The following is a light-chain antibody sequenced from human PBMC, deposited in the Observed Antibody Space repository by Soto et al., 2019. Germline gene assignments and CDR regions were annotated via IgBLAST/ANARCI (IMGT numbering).Light chain of an antibody. CDR1: RAISNY. V-gene: IGKV1-6*01. CDR3: LQDYNYPRT. CDR2: AAS. Sequence: IQMTQSPSTLSASVGDRVTITCRASRAISNYLAWYQQRPGRAPKLLIYAASTLQTGVPSRFSGSGSGADFTLTINSLQPEDVATYHCLQDYNYPRTFGQGTTGDIK. J-gene: IGKJ1*01.